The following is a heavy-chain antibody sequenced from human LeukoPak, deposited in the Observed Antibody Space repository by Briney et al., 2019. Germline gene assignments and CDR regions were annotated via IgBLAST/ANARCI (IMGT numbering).Heavy chain of an antibody. CDR1: GFIFRNYW. J-gene: IGHJ4*02. CDR2: INPNGITT. D-gene: IGHD4-17*01. V-gene: IGHV3-74*01. Sequence: GGSLRLSCAASGFIFRNYWMHWVRQAPGKGLVWVARINPNGITTTYTDSVKGRFTISRDNAENTLYLQMNSLRAEDTAVCYCARDFAGDRDYWGQGTLVTVSS. CDR3: ARDFAGDRDY.